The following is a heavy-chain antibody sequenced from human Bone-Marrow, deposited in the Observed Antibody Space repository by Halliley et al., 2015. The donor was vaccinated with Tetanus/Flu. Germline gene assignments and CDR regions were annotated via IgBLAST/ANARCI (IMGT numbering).Heavy chain of an antibody. V-gene: IGHV4-59*01. CDR3: ARAGSSGWVDP. D-gene: IGHD3-22*01. CDR1: GGSITSDY. J-gene: IGHJ5*02. Sequence: TLSLTCTVSGGSITSDYWSWIRKPPGKGLEWIGYIYYSGSTDYNSSLKSRVTISFDRSKNQFSLKVRSVTAADTAVYYCARAGSSGWVDPWGQGTMVTVSS. CDR2: IYYSGST.